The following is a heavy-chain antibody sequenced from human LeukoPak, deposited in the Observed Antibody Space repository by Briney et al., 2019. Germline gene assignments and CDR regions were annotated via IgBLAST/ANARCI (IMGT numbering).Heavy chain of an antibody. CDR3: ARDFYGDYPSRYFAY. J-gene: IGHJ4*02. CDR2: ISSSSSYI. D-gene: IGHD4-17*01. V-gene: IGHV3-21*01. CDR1: GFTFSSYS. Sequence: KPGGSLRLSCAASGFTFSSYSMNWVRQAPGKGLEWVSSISSSSSYIYYADSVKGRFAISRDNAKNSLYLQMNSLRAEDTAVYYCARDFYGDYPSRYFAYWGQGTLVTVSS.